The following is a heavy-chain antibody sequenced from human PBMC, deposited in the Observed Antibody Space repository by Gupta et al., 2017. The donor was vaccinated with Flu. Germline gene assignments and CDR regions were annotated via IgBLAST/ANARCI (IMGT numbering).Heavy chain of an antibody. Sequence: QVQLVQSGAEVKKPGSSVKVSCRASGGTFSSYTISWVRQAPGQGLEWMGRIIPILGIANYAQKFQGRVTITADKSTSTAYMELSSLRSEDTAVYYCARSGQPVWFGESSPYFDYWGQGTLVTVSS. CDR3: ARSGQPVWFGESSPYFDY. CDR2: IIPILGIA. CDR1: GGTFSSYT. J-gene: IGHJ4*02. D-gene: IGHD3-10*01. V-gene: IGHV1-69*02.